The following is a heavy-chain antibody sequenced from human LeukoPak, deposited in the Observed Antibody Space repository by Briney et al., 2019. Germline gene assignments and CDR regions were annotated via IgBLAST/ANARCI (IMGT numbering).Heavy chain of an antibody. V-gene: IGHV3-23*01. J-gene: IGHJ4*02. CDR1: GFTFSSYA. D-gene: IGHD2-15*01. CDR3: AKVAHVVVVAATPANFDY. Sequence: PGGSLRLSCAASGFTFSSYAMSWDRQAPGKGLEWVSAISGSGGSTYYADSVKGRFTISRDNSKNTLYLQMNSLRAEDTAVYYCAKVAHVVVVAATPANFDYWGQGTLVTVSS. CDR2: ISGSGGST.